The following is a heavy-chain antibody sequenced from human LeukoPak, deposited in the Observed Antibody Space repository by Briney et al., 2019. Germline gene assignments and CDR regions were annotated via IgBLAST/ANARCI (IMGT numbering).Heavy chain of an antibody. CDR2: ISSSGDYK. J-gene: IGHJ4*02. CDR1: GFTLSSYA. CDR3: VRVNGYCSSTSCLGGFDS. D-gene: IGHD2-2*03. Sequence: PGGSLRLSCAASGFTLSSYAMSWVRQAPGKGLEWVSSISSSGDYKFYAPSLEGRFTISRDNARNSVFLQMTSLRAEDTAVYYCVRVNGYCSSTSCLGGFDSWGQGTLVTVSS. V-gene: IGHV3-21*06.